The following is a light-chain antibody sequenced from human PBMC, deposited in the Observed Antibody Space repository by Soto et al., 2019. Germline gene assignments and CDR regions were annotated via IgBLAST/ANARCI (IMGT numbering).Light chain of an antibody. CDR1: NIGSES. CDR3: HAWYPSTALYV. J-gene: IGLJ1*01. V-gene: IGLV3-21*02. CDR2: DDS. Sequence: SDGLTQPPAGSVAQGETARITCGANNIGSESVHWYQQRPGQAPVLVVYDDSDRPSGIPERFSGSNSANTATLTISRVEVGNEAGSSCHAWYPSTALYVFGSRTDVAVL.